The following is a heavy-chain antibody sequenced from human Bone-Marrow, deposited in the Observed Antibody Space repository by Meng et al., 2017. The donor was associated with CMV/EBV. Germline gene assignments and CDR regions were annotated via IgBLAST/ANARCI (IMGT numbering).Heavy chain of an antibody. D-gene: IGHD3-22*01. CDR2: ISYDGSNT. J-gene: IGHJ5*02. V-gene: IGHV3-30-3*01. Sequence: LSLTCAASGFTFSSYAMHWVRQAPGKGLEWVAVISYDGSNTYYVDSVKGRFTLSRDNSRNTLYLQMNSLRPEDTAVYYCARGYDSSGYYHPLRSWGQGTLVTVSS. CDR1: GFTFSSYA. CDR3: ARGYDSSGYYHPLRS.